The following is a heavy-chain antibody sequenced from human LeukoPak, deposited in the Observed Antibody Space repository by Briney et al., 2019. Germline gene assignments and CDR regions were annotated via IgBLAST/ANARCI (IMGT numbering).Heavy chain of an antibody. V-gene: IGHV3-11*04. D-gene: IGHD2-8*02. CDR3: VRETWYYFDY. CDR2: TNGAGDSI. J-gene: IGHJ4*02. CDR1: GFTFRESY. Sequence: GGSLRLSCAASGFTFRESYMSWVRQAPGEGLQWISYTNGAGDSIYYADSERGRFTMSRDNAKNSLYLQMNSLRADDTAVYYCVRETWYYFDYWGQGTLVTVSS.